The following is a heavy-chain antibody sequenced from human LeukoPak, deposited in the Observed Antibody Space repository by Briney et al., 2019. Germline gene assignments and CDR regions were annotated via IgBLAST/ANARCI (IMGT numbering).Heavy chain of an antibody. J-gene: IGHJ5*02. CDR2: ISSSGSTI. CDR3: ARREAYSSGWYFWFDP. V-gene: IGHV3-48*03. Sequence: PGGSLRLSCAASGFTFSSYEMNWVRQAPGKGLEWVSYISSSGSTIYYADSVKGRFTISRDNAKNSLYLQMNSLRAEDTAVYYCARREAYSSGWYFWFDPWGQGTLVTVSS. CDR1: GFTFSSYE. D-gene: IGHD6-19*01.